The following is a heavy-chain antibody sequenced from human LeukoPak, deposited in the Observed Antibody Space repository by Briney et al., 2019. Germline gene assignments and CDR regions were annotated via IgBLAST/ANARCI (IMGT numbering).Heavy chain of an antibody. V-gene: IGHV3-48*04. CDR2: INSGGDAT. D-gene: IGHD4-17*01. J-gene: IGHJ4*02. CDR1: GFTFSIHN. CDR3: ARGAGRYGDYRDY. Sequence: GGSLRLSCAASGFTFSIHNMDWVRQAPGKGLEWISYINSGGDATHYADSVKGRFTISRDDAKNSLYMQMNSLTAEDTAVYYCARGAGRYGDYRDYWGQGTLVTVSS.